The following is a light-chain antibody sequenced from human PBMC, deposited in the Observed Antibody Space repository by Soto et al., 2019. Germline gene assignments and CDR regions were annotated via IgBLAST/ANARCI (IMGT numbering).Light chain of an antibody. CDR2: AAS. V-gene: IGKV3-15*01. J-gene: IGKJ4*01. Sequence: EVVLRQSPATLSVFPGERATLSCRASQDVSNNLAWYQQKPGQAPRLLISAASTRATGVPARFSGSGSGTEFTLTISSLQSEDFAIYYCQQFNNWPLTFGGGTKVDIK. CDR1: QDVSNN. CDR3: QQFNNWPLT.